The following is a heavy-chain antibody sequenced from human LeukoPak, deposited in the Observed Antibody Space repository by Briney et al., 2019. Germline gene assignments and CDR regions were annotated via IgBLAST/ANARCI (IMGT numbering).Heavy chain of an antibody. Sequence: GASVKASCKASGYTFISYVMTWVRQAPGQGLEWMGWINTNTGNPTYAQGFTGRFVFSLDTSVSTAYLQISSLKAEDTAVYYCARAHSYSTSSLPGYWGQGALVTVSS. D-gene: IGHD6-6*01. V-gene: IGHV7-4-1*02. CDR2: INTNTGNP. CDR1: GYTFISYV. CDR3: ARAHSYSTSSLPGY. J-gene: IGHJ4*02.